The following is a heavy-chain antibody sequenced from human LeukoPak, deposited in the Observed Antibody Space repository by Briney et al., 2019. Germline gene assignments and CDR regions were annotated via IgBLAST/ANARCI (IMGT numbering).Heavy chain of an antibody. V-gene: IGHV3-23*01. D-gene: IGHD3-22*01. CDR2: ISDGGGRT. CDR1: GITFSNYG. CDR3: AKRGVVIRVILVGFHKETYYFDS. J-gene: IGHJ4*02. Sequence: GGSLRLSCVVSGITFSNYGMSWVRQAPGKGLEWVAAISDGGGRTNYADSVKGRFTISRDSPKNTLYLQMNSLRAEDTAVYFCAKRGVVIRVILVGFHKETYYFDSWGQGALVTVSS.